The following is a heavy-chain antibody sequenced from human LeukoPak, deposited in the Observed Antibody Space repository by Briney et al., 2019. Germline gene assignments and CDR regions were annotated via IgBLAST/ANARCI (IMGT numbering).Heavy chain of an antibody. J-gene: IGHJ4*02. CDR2: IWYDGSNK. V-gene: IGHV3-33*01. CDR1: GFTFRSYG. CDR3: ARDQAAHRYCSSTSCYLFDY. Sequence: GGSLRLSCAASGFTFRSYGMHWVRQAPGKGLEWVAVIWYDGSNKYYADSVKGRFTISRDNSKTTLYLQMNSLRAEDTAVYYCARDQAAHRYCSSTSCYLFDYWGQGTLVTVSS. D-gene: IGHD2-2*01.